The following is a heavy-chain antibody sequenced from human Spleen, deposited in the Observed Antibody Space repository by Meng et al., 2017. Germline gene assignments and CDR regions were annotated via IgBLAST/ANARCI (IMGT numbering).Heavy chain of an antibody. V-gene: IGHV4-34*01. Sequence: VQLQPWGAGLLKPSETLSLTCAVYGGSFSGYYWSWIRQPPGKGLEWIGEINHSGSTNYNPSLKSRVTISLDKSKNQFSLNVNSVTAADTAVYYCVRNEGYSFGAWGQGTLVTVSS. CDR3: VRNEGYSFGA. D-gene: IGHD2-21*01. CDR2: INHSGST. J-gene: IGHJ5*02. CDR1: GGSFSGYY.